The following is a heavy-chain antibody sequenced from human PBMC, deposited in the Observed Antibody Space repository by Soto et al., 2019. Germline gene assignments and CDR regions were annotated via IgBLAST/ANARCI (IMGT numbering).Heavy chain of an antibody. V-gene: IGHV4-31*03. CDR3: AAQTTVTVVDYLDY. J-gene: IGHJ4*02. Sequence: NPSGSLWLTCTVSGGAISSGGSYWNWIRQHPGKGLEWIGYIYYSGSTYYNPSLKSRVTISVDTSKNQFSLKLSSVTAAHTAVYYCAAQTTVTVVDYLDYWGQGTLVTVSS. CDR2: IYYSGST. D-gene: IGHD4-17*01. CDR1: GGAISSGGSY.